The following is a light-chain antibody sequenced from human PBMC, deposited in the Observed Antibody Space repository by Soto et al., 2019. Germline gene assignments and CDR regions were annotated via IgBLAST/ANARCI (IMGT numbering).Light chain of an antibody. CDR3: QQSYSTPWT. CDR1: QGIRND. V-gene: IGKV1-39*01. Sequence: DIQMTQSPSSLSASVGDRVTITCRASQGIRNDLGWYQQKPGKAPKLLIFAASSLQSGTPSRFSGSGSGTDFTLTISTLQPEDFATYYCQQSYSTPWTFGQGTKVDIK. CDR2: AAS. J-gene: IGKJ1*01.